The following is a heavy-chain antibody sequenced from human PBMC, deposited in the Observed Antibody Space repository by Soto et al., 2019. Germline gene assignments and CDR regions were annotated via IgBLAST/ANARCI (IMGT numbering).Heavy chain of an antibody. Sequence: KSSETLSLTCTVSGGSISSGGYYWSWIRQHPGKGLEWIGYIYYSGSTYYNPSLKSRVTISVDTSKNQFSLKLSSVTAADTAVYYCARAWGVVTTGYYFDYWGQGTLVTVSS. J-gene: IGHJ4*02. CDR2: IYYSGST. V-gene: IGHV4-31*03. CDR1: GGSISSGGYY. CDR3: ARAWGVVTTGYYFDY. D-gene: IGHD2-15*01.